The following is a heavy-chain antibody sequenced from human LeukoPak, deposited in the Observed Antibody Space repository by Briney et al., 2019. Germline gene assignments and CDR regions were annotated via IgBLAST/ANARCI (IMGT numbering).Heavy chain of an antibody. CDR1: GFTFSSYA. CDR3: AKGAGVLGFDY. D-gene: IGHD3-3*02. Sequence: GGSLRLSCAASGFTFSSYAMSWVRQAPGKGLEWVAVISYDGSNKYYADSVKGRFTISRDNSKNTLYLQMNSLRAGDTAVYYCAKGAGVLGFDYWGQGTLVTVSS. CDR2: ISYDGSNK. J-gene: IGHJ4*02. V-gene: IGHV3-30*18.